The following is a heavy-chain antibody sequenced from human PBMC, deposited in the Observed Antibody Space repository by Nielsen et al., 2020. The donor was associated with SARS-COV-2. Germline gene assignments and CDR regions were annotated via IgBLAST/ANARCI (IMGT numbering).Heavy chain of an antibody. Sequence: GESLKISCAASGFIFDDYGMSWVRQAPGKGLEWVSGINWSGGTTDYADSVKGRFTISRDNAKNSLYLQMNSLRGEDAAVYFCAKMGTSWSRHNWFDPWGQGTLVTVSS. CDR1: GFIFDDYG. J-gene: IGHJ5*02. V-gene: IGHV3-20*04. CDR3: AKMGTSWSRHNWFDP. D-gene: IGHD6-13*01. CDR2: INWSGGTT.